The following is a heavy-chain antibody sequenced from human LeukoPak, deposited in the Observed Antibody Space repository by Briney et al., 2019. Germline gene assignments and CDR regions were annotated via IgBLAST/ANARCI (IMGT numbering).Heavy chain of an antibody. CDR3: ARAGYYDSSGYPGDAFDI. D-gene: IGHD3-22*01. CDR2: INWNGGST. V-gene: IGHV3-20*04. J-gene: IGHJ3*02. Sequence: GGSLRLSCAASGFTFDDYGMSWVPQAPGKGLEWVSGINWNGGSTGYADSVKGRFTISRDNAKNSLYLQMNSLRAEDTALYYCARAGYYDSSGYPGDAFDIWGRGTMVTVSS. CDR1: GFTFDDYG.